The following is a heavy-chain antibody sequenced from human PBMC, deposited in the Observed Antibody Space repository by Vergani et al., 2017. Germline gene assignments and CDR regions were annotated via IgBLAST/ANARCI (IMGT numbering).Heavy chain of an antibody. V-gene: IGHV3-21*06. Sequence: EENLVESGGGLVKPGGSLRLSCVASGFTFGSYSVNWVRQAPGRGLEWVSSISSSGNYVYYTASVKGRFSISRDNAKSLLSLQMNSLRADDTAVYYCARDQGSGTNRHHYGMDVWGQGTMVTVSS. CDR2: ISSSGNYV. CDR1: GFTFGSYS. J-gene: IGHJ6*02. D-gene: IGHD3-10*01. CDR3: ARDQGSGTNRHHYGMDV.